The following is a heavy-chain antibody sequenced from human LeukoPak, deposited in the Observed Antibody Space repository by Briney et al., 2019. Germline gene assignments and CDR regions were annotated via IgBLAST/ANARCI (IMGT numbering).Heavy chain of an antibody. CDR1: GGSFSGHY. D-gene: IGHD6-13*01. CDR3: ATVREQQDPNWFDP. V-gene: IGHV4-34*01. Sequence: SETLSLTCAAYGGSFSGHYWSWIRQPPGKGLEWIGEINHRGSIHYNPSLESRITISVDTSKSQFSLRLTSVTAADTAVYYCATVREQQDPNWFDPWGQGTLVTVSS. J-gene: IGHJ5*02. CDR2: INHRGSI.